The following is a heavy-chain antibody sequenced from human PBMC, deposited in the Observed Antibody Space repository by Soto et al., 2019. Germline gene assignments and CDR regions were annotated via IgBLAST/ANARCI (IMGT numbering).Heavy chain of an antibody. CDR1: GYTFTSYG. V-gene: IGHV1-18*01. J-gene: IGHJ5*02. D-gene: IGHD1-26*01. CDR3: ARASGRSYWFDP. CDR2: ISAYNGNT. Sequence: KPLASVKVSCKASGYTFTSYGISWVRQAPGQGLEWMGWISAYNGNTNYAQKLQGRVTMTTDTSTSTVYMELRSLRSDDTAVYYCARASGRSYWFDPWGQGTLVTVSS.